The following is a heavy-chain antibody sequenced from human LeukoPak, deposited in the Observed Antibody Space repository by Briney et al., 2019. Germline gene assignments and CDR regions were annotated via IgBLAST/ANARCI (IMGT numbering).Heavy chain of an antibody. Sequence: GSLRLSCAASGFTVSSNYMSWVRQAPGKGLEWVSVIYSGGSTYYADSVKGRFTISRDNSKNTLYLQMNSLRAEDTAVYYCAKASTVTPYAYYYYGMDVWGQGTTVTVSS. CDR3: AKASTVTPYAYYYYGMDV. D-gene: IGHD4-17*01. CDR2: IYSGGST. V-gene: IGHV3-53*01. J-gene: IGHJ6*02. CDR1: GFTVSSNY.